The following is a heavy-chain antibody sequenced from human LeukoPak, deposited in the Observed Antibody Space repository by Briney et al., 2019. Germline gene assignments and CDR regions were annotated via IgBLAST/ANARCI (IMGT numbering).Heavy chain of an antibody. CDR2: IYYSGST. D-gene: IGHD5-18*01. CDR3: ARVADGKGYPFDY. J-gene: IGHJ4*02. V-gene: IGHV4-39*07. CDR1: GGSISSGSYY. Sequence: SETLSLTCTVSGGSISSGSYYWSWIRQPAGKGLECIGTIYYSGSTYYKSSLKSRVTISVDTSKNQFSLKLSSVTAADTAVYYCARVADGKGYPFDYWGQGTLVTVSS.